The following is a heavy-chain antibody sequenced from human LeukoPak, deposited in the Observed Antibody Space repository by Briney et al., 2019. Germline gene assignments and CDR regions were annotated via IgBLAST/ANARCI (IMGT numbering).Heavy chain of an antibody. V-gene: IGHV3-48*02. CDR1: GFSFSSYS. D-gene: IGHD5-18*01. Sequence: AGGSLRLSCAASGFSFSSYSMNWVRQAPGKGLGWLSYISSGSSTIYYADSVKGRFTISRDNAKNSLYLQMNSLRDEDTAVYYCAKDRRYSYGSGDDYWGQGTLVTVSS. CDR2: ISSGSSTI. J-gene: IGHJ4*02. CDR3: AKDRRYSYGSGDDY.